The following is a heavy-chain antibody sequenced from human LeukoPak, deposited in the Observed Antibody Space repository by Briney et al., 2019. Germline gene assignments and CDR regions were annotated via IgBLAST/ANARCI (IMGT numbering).Heavy chain of an antibody. Sequence: GRSLRLSCAASGFTFSSYGMHWVRQAPGKGLEWVAVISYDGSNKYYADSVKGRFTISRDNSKNTLYLQMNSLRAEDTAVYYCARDERVDYWGQGTLVTVSS. V-gene: IGHV3-30*03. CDR1: GFTFSSYG. CDR3: ARDERVDY. CDR2: ISYDGSNK. D-gene: IGHD1-1*01. J-gene: IGHJ4*02.